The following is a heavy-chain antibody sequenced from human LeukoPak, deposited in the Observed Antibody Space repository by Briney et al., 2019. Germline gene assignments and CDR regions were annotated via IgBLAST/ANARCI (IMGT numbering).Heavy chain of an antibody. CDR3: ASHITIFGVVISGDWFDP. CDR1: GGSFSGYC. Sequence: SETLSLTCAVYGGSFSGYCRSWIRQPPGKGLEWIGEINHSGSTNYNPSLKSRVTISVDTSKNQFSLKLSSVTAADTAVYYCASHITIFGVVISGDWFDPWGQGTLVTVSS. J-gene: IGHJ5*02. V-gene: IGHV4-34*01. CDR2: INHSGST. D-gene: IGHD3-3*01.